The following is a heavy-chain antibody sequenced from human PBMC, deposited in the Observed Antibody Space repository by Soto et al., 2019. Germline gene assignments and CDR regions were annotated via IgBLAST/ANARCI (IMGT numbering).Heavy chain of an antibody. D-gene: IGHD1-26*01. V-gene: IGHV3-48*03. CDR2: ISSSGSTI. CDR1: GFTFSSYE. CDR3: AREEGATVYYHYGMDV. J-gene: IGHJ6*02. Sequence: GGSLRLSCAASGFTFSSYEMNWVRQAPGKGLEWVSYISSSGSTIYYADSVKGRFTISRDNAKNSLYLQMNSLRAEDTAVYYCAREEGATVYYHYGMDVWGQGTTVTVSS.